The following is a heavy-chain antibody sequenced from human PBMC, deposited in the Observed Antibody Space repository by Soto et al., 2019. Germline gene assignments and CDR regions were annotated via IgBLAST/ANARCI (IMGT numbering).Heavy chain of an antibody. CDR3: ASEPSLMTVTEDDAFDI. CDR1: GFTFSDYY. J-gene: IGHJ3*02. Sequence: GGSLRLSCAASGFTFSDYYMSWIRQAPGKGLEWVSYISSSGSTIYYADSVKGRFTISRDNAKNSLYLQMNSLRAEDTAVYYCASEPSLMTVTEDDAFDIWGQGTMVTVSS. V-gene: IGHV3-11*01. CDR2: ISSSGSTI. D-gene: IGHD4-17*01.